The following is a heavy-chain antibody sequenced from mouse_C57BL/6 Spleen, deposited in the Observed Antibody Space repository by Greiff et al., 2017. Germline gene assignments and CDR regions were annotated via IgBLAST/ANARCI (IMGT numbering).Heavy chain of an antibody. J-gene: IGHJ3*01. CDR2: ISSGSSTI. CDR1: GFTFSDYG. Sequence: DVMLVESGGGLVKPGGSLKLSCAASGFTFSDYGMHWVRQAPETGLEWVAYISSGSSTIYYADTVKGRFTISRDNAKNTLFLQMTSLRSEDTAMDYCARGNYYGSSPFADWGKGTLVTVSA. V-gene: IGHV5-17*01. D-gene: IGHD1-1*01. CDR3: ARGNYYGSSPFAD.